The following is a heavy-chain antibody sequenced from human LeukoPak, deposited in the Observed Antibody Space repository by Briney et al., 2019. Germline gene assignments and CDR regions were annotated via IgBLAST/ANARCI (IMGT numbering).Heavy chain of an antibody. V-gene: IGHV1-2*02. J-gene: IGHJ6*03. CDR2: IDPNSGGT. CDR1: GYTFTGYY. Sequence: ASVKVSCKASGYTFTGYYMHWVPQAPGQELEWMGWIDPNSGGTNYTQKFQGRVTMTRDTSISTAYMEVRSLRSDDTAVYYCARESGYSSSLLYYYYMDVWGKGTTVTVSS. CDR3: ARESGYSSSLLYYYYMDV. D-gene: IGHD6-6*01.